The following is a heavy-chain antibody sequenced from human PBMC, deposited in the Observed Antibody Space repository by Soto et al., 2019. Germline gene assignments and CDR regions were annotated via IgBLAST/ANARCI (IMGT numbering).Heavy chain of an antibody. D-gene: IGHD3-22*01. V-gene: IGHV3-15*01. Sequence: SSGWRSRDSKERGRLLEGACGVKRKSDGGTTDYAAPVKGRFTISRDDSKNTLYLQMNSLKTEDTAVYYCTTDRVDTAIIPYDSSGYYWTYFDSSGQRTLVTVSS. J-gene: IGHJ4*02. CDR2: VKRKSDGGTT. CDR3: TTDRVDTAIIPYDSSGYYWTYFDS. CDR1: SSGW.